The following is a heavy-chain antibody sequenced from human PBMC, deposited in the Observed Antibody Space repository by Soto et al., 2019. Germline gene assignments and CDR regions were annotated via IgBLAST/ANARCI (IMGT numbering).Heavy chain of an antibody. V-gene: IGHV4-39*01. Sequence: KASETLSLTCTVSGGSISTSNYYWGWIRQPPGKGLEWIGTLSYSESSYYNPSLKSRVSISADTSKNQFSLRLRSVTAADTAVYYCARHRDTALVPFDFWGQGTLVTVSS. CDR2: LSYSESS. CDR1: GGSISTSNYY. D-gene: IGHD5-18*01. J-gene: IGHJ4*02. CDR3: ARHRDTALVPFDF.